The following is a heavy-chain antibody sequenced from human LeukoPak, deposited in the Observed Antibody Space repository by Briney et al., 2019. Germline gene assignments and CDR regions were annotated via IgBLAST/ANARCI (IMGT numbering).Heavy chain of an antibody. Sequence: SQTLSLTCTVSGGSISSGGYYWSWIRQPPGKGLEWIGYIYHSGSTYYNPSLKSRVTISVDRSKNQFSLKLSSVTAADTAVYYCAEGGYSYGSLDYYYYMDVWGKGTTVTVSS. CDR1: GGSISSGGYY. J-gene: IGHJ6*03. CDR3: AEGGYSYGSLDYYYYMDV. CDR2: IYHSGST. V-gene: IGHV4-30-2*01. D-gene: IGHD5-18*01.